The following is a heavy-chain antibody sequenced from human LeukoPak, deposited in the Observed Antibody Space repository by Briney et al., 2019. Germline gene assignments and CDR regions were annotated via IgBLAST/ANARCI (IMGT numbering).Heavy chain of an antibody. V-gene: IGHV4-34*01. J-gene: IGHJ6*03. CDR3: ARTTMVRGTYYMDV. Sequence: SETLSLTCAVYGGSFSGYYWSWIRQPPGKGLEWIGEINHSGSTNYNPSLKSRVTISVDTSKNQFYLKLSSVTAADTAVYYCARTTMVRGTYYMDVWGKGTTVTISS. D-gene: IGHD3-10*01. CDR2: INHSGST. CDR1: GGSFSGYY.